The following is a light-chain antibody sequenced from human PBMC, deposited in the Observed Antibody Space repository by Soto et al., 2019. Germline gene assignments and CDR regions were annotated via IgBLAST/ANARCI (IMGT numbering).Light chain of an antibody. V-gene: IGLV2-8*01. Sequence: QSALTQPPSASGSPGQSVAISCTGTNSDIGNYNFVSWYQQHPGKAPKLMIYEVNKRPSGVPDRFSGSKSGNTASLTVSGLQAEDEADYYCSSYAGSNHLLFGGGTKLTVL. CDR3: SSYAGSNHLL. CDR2: EVN. J-gene: IGLJ2*01. CDR1: NSDIGNYNF.